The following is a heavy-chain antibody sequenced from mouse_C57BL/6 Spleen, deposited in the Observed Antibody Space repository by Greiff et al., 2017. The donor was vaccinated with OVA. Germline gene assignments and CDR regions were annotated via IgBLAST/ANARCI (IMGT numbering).Heavy chain of an antibody. V-gene: IGHV14-4*01. CDR3: TSYGYGWFAY. CDR1: GFNIKDDY. CDR2: IDPENGDT. D-gene: IGHD2-2*01. Sequence: VQLKQSGAELVRPGASVKLSCTASGFNIKDDYMHWVKQRPEQGLEWIGWIDPENGDTEYASKFQGKATITADTSSNTAYLQLSSLTSEDTAVYYCTSYGYGWFAYWGQGTLVTVSA. J-gene: IGHJ3*01.